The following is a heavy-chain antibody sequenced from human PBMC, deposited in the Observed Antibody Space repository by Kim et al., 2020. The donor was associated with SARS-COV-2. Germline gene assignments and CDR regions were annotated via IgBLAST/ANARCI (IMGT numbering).Heavy chain of an antibody. J-gene: IGHJ5*02. CDR2: INHSGST. CDR1: GGSFSGYY. V-gene: IGHV4-34*01. CDR3: ARGRNWNHFHWFDP. Sequence: SETLSLTCAVYGGSFSGYYWSWIRQPPGKGLEWIGEINHSGSTNYNPSLKSRVTISVDTSKNQFSLKLSSVTAADTAVYYCARGRNWNHFHWFDPWGQGTLVTVSS. D-gene: IGHD1-1*01.